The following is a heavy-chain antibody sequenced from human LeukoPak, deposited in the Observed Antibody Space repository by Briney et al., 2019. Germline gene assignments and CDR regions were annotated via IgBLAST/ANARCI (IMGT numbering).Heavy chain of an antibody. CDR2: ISYDGSNK. CDR3: AKDRSGSSWWGHDY. J-gene: IGHJ4*02. CDR1: GFTFSSYG. Sequence: GGSLRLSCAASGFTFSSYGMHWVRQAPGKGLEWVAVISYDGSNKYYADSVKGRFTISRDNSKNTLCLQMNSLRAEDTAVYYCAKDRSGSSWWGHDYWGQGTLVTVSS. V-gene: IGHV3-30*18. D-gene: IGHD6-13*01.